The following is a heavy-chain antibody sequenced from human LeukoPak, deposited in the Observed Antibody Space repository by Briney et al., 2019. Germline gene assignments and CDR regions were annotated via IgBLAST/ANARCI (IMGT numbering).Heavy chain of an antibody. J-gene: IGHJ4*02. V-gene: IGHV1-69*13. CDR2: IIPIFGTA. D-gene: IGHD4-17*01. CDR3: ARLEITTVTTSDY. CDR1: GGTFSSYA. Sequence: SVKVSCQASGGTFSSYAISWVRQAPGQGLEWMGGIIPIFGTANYAQKFQGGVTITADESTSTAYMELSSLRSEDTAVYYCARLEITTVTTSDYWGQGTLVTVSS.